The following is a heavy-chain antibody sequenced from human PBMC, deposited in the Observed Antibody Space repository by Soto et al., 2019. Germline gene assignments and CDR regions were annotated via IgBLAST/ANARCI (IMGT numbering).Heavy chain of an antibody. CDR2: ISSTTNYI. CDR1: GFTFTRYS. V-gene: IGHV3-21*01. J-gene: IGHJ4*02. Sequence: PGGSLRLSCAASGFTFTRYSMNWVRQAPGKGLEWVSSISSTTNYIYYADSMKGRFTVSRDNAKNSVYLEMNSLSAEDTAVYYCARESEDLASNFDYWGQGTLVTVSS. CDR3: ARESEDLASNFDY.